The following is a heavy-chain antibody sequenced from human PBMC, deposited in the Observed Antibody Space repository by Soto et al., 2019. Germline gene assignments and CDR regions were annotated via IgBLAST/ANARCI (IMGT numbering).Heavy chain of an antibody. D-gene: IGHD3-10*01. Sequence: EVQLLESGGGLVQPGGSLRLSCAASGFTFSGYAMSWVRQAPGKGLEWVSAISGSGGSTYYADSVKGRFTISRDNSKNTLYLQMNSLRAEDTAVYYCARSYYYGSGSYFKDGMDVWGQGTTVTVSS. CDR3: ARSYYYGSGSYFKDGMDV. CDR1: GFTFSGYA. V-gene: IGHV3-23*01. CDR2: ISGSGGST. J-gene: IGHJ6*02.